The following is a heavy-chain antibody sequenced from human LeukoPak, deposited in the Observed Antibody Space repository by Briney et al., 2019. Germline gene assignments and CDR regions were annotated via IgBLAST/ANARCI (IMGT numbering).Heavy chain of an antibody. CDR3: ARSHDHLWGNYPDY. Sequence: SETLSLTCDVSGGSIDSTNWWNWVRQPPGKGLEWIGEIHHDGRINYNPSLKSRVILSVDKSKNQLSLRLNSVTAADTAMYYCARSHDHLWGNYPDYWGQGTLVTVSS. J-gene: IGHJ4*02. CDR1: GGSIDSTNW. CDR2: IHHDGRI. V-gene: IGHV4/OR15-8*01. D-gene: IGHD3-16*02.